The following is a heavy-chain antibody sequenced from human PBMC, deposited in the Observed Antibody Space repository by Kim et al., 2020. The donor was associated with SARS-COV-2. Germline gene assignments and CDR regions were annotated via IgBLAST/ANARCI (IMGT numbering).Heavy chain of an antibody. V-gene: IGHV7-4-1*02. CDR2: INTNTGNP. CDR1: GYTFTSYA. Sequence: ASVKVSCKASGYTFTSYAMNWVRQAPGQGLEWMGWINTNTGNPTYAQGFTGRFVFSLDTSVSTAYLQISSLKAEDTAVYYCARTYSSSWYVSYNWFDPWGQGTLVTVSS. J-gene: IGHJ5*02. CDR3: ARTYSSSWYVSYNWFDP. D-gene: IGHD6-13*01.